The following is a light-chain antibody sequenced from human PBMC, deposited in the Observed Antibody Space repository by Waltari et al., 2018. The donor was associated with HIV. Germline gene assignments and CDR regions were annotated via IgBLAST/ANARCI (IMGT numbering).Light chain of an antibody. CDR2: DAT. Sequence: DIKMTQSTSSLSAYMGNRITINCRASQAIKTYLKWYAQRPGEAPKLLIFDATRLHTGVTNRFSGTGSGTHFTLTISSLQPEDSGTYYCQQSFSTPWTFGQGTKV. V-gene: IGKV1-39*01. CDR1: QAIKTY. J-gene: IGKJ1*01. CDR3: QQSFSTPWT.